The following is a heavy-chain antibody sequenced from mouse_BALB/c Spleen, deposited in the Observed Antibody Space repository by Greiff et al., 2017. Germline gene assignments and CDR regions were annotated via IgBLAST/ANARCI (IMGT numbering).Heavy chain of an antibody. CDR2: LNPYNGDT. CDR1: GYSFTGYF. Sequence: VQLKESGPELVKPGASVKISCKASGYSFTGYFMNWVMQSHGKSLEWIGRLNPYNGDTFYNQKFKGKATLTVDKSSSTAHMELRSLASEDSAVYYCARRSYTCFDYWGQGTTLTVAS. V-gene: IGHV1-20*02. J-gene: IGHJ2*01. CDR3: ARRSYTCFDY. D-gene: IGHD2-12*01.